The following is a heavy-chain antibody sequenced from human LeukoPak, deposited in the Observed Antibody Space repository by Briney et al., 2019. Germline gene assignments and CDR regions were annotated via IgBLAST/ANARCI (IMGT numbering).Heavy chain of an antibody. D-gene: IGHD6-13*01. V-gene: IGHV3-30*02. CDR3: AKESWYAAAGMRRPGGAFDI. CDR2: IWYGGSNK. CDR1: GFTFSSYG. J-gene: IGHJ3*02. Sequence: PGGSLRLSCAASGFTFSSYGMHWVRQAPGKGLEWVAVIWYGGSNKYYADSVKGRFTISRDNSKNTLYLQMNSLRAEDTAVYYCAKESWYAAAGMRRPGGAFDIWGQGTMVTVSS.